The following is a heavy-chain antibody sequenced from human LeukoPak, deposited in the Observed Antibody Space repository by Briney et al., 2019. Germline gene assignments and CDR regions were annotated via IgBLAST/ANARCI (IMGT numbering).Heavy chain of an antibody. J-gene: IGHJ6*03. CDR3: ARVLARDRTQLRPYFYYMDV. D-gene: IGHD2-2*01. Sequence: SETLSLTCTVSRGSISSGNYYWSWIRQPAGKGLEWIGRFHTRGSTNYNPSLKSRVTISLDTSKNQFFLKLSSVTAADTAVYYCARVLARDRTQLRPYFYYMDVWGKGTAVTISS. V-gene: IGHV4-61*02. CDR1: RGSISSGNYY. CDR2: FHTRGST.